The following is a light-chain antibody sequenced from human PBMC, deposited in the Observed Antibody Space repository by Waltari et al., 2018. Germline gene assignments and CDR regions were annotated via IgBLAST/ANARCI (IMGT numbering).Light chain of an antibody. Sequence: SVLTPPPSTARPPGPRVTISCPGSDSHIGNNYDDSFQQSQGTAPKVLIYVNQPRPSAVPDRFSGSKSGTSASLAISGLQSEDEADYYCSSWDDSLQGWVFGGGTKLTVL. V-gene: IGLV1-44*01. CDR2: VNQ. CDR1: DSHIGNNY. CDR3: SSWDDSLQGWV. J-gene: IGLJ3*02.